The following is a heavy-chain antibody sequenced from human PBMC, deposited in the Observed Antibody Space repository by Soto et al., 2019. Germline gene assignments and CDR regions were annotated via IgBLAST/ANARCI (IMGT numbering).Heavy chain of an antibody. J-gene: IGHJ6*02. V-gene: IGHV4-4*02. CDR1: GGSISSSNW. D-gene: IGHD2-15*01. CDR2: IYHSGST. Sequence: PSETLSLTCAVSGGSISSSNWWSWVRQPPGKGLEWIGEIYHSGSTNYNPSLKSRVTISVDKSKNQFSLKLSSVTAADTAVYYCARSGPRSYYYYGMDVWGQGTTVTVSS. CDR3: ARSGPRSYYYYGMDV.